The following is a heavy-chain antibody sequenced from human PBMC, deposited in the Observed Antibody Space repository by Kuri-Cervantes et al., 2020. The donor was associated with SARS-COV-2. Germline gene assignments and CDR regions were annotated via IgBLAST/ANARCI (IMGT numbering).Heavy chain of an antibody. CDR1: GYSFTSYW. Sequence: KVSCKGSGYSFTSYWIGWVRQMPGKGLEWMGIIYPGDSDTRYSPSFQGQATISADKSISTAYLQWSSLKASDTAMYYCARQASIVGATTGFDYWGQGTLVTVSS. CDR3: ARQASIVGATTGFDY. D-gene: IGHD1-26*01. J-gene: IGHJ4*02. CDR2: IYPGDSDT. V-gene: IGHV5-51*01.